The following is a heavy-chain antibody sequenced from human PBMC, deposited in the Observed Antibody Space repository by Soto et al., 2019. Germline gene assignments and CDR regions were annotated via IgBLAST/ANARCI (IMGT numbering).Heavy chain of an antibody. J-gene: IGHJ4*02. D-gene: IGHD3-22*01. CDR3: ATRFRDYYDSSGYQYFDY. Sequence: ASVKVSCKVSGYTLTELSMHWVRQAPGKGLEWMGGFDPEDGETIYAQKFQGRVTMTEDTSTDTAYMELSSLGSEDTAVYYCATRFRDYYDSSGYQYFDYWGQGTLVTVSS. CDR2: FDPEDGET. CDR1: GYTLTELS. V-gene: IGHV1-24*01.